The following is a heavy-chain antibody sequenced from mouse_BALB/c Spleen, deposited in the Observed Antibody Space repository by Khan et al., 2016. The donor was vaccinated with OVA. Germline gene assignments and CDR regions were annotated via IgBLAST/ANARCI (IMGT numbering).Heavy chain of an antibody. CDR1: GFTFSGFW. CDR2: INSDGSVI. J-gene: IGHJ4*01. V-gene: IGHV11-2*02. Sequence: EVQLLETGGGLVQFGGSRGLSCEGSGFTFSGFWMSWVRQTPGKTLEWIGDINSDGSVINYAPSIKDRFTIFRDNDKSTLYLQMSNVRSEDTATYFCMIYAIDSWGQGTSVTVSS. CDR3: MIYAIDS.